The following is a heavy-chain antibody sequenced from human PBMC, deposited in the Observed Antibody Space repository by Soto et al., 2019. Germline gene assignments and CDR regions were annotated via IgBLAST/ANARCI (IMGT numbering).Heavy chain of an antibody. Sequence: PSETLSLTCTVSCGPIYSGGYYWTWLRQHPGKGLEWLGYIADFGYTFYNPSLQSRVILSMDTSKSQFSLKLSSATAADTAVYFCARKQAGFFYGIDYWGQGTLVTVSS. CDR3: ARKQAGFFYGIDY. D-gene: IGHD3-3*01. J-gene: IGHJ4*02. V-gene: IGHV4-31*03. CDR2: IADFGYT. CDR1: CGPIYSGGYY.